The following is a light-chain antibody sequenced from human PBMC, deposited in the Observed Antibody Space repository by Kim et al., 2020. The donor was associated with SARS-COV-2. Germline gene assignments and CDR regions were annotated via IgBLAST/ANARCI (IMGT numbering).Light chain of an antibody. V-gene: IGKV3-11*01. Sequence: EIVLTQFPATLSLSPGETATLSCRATQSVSNFLAWYQQKPGQAPRLLIYDASNRAPGIPARFSGSGSGTDFTLTISSLEPEDFAVYYCQQRTNWPPFTFGQGTKLAI. CDR3: QQRTNWPPFT. CDR2: DAS. CDR1: QSVSNF. J-gene: IGKJ2*01.